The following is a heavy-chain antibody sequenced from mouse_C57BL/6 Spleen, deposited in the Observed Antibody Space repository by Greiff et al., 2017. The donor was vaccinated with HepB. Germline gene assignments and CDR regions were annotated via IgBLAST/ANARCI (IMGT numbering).Heavy chain of an antibody. V-gene: IGHV5-6*01. D-gene: IGHD1-3*01. Sequence: EVQRVESGGDLVKPGGSLKLSCAASGFTFSSYGMSWVRQTPDKRLEWVATISSGGSYTYYPDSVKGRFTISRDNAKNNLYLQMSSLKSEDTAMYYCARHKEGIRGPYYFDYWGQGTTLTVSS. CDR2: ISSGGSYT. CDR3: ARHKEGIRGPYYFDY. CDR1: GFTFSSYG. J-gene: IGHJ2*01.